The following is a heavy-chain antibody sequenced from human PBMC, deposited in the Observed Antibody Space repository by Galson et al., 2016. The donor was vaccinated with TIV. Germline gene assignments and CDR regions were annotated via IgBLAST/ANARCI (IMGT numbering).Heavy chain of an antibody. CDR2: TYYRSTWYN. CDR1: GDSVSSNSAA. J-gene: IGHJ4*02. V-gene: IGHV6-1*01. D-gene: IGHD3-3*01. CDR3: ARGAPSVFGVIMTLDY. Sequence: CAISGDSVSSNSAAWNWIRQSPSRGLEWLGRTYYRSTWYNDHAASLKRRITINPDTSKNQFSLQLTSVTPEDAAVYYCARGAPSVFGVIMTLDYWGQGTLVTVSS.